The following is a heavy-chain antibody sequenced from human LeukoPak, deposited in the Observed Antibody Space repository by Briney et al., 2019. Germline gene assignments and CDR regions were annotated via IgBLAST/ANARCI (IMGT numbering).Heavy chain of an antibody. Sequence: GASVKVSCKASGYTFTSYGISWVRQAPGQGLEWMGWINPNNGLTNYTQKFKGRVTMTRDTSSATGYMELNRLTSDDTAVFYCARAWGSLYYFDHWGQGTLVTVSS. D-gene: IGHD3-16*01. CDR3: ARAWGSLYYFDH. J-gene: IGHJ4*02. V-gene: IGHV1-2*02. CDR1: GYTFTSYG. CDR2: INPNNGLT.